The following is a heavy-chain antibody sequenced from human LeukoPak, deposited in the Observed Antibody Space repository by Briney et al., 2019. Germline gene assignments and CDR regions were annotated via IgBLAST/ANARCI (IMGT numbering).Heavy chain of an antibody. D-gene: IGHD6-13*01. CDR1: GGSISSSSYY. CDR3: ARAGDSSTTPFDY. CDR2: IYYSGST. J-gene: IGHJ2*01. Sequence: SETLSLTCTVSGGSISSSSYYWGWIRQPPGKGLEWIGSIYYSGSTYYNPSLKSRVTISVDTSKNQFSLKLSSVTAADTAVYYCARAGDSSTTPFDYWGRGTLVTVSS. V-gene: IGHV4-39*07.